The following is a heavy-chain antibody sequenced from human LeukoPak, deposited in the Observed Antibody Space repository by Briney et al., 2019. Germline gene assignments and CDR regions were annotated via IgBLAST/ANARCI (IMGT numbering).Heavy chain of an antibody. CDR1: GYTFTNYD. CDR3: ASLTARYSGYDSVFDY. V-gene: IGHV1-8*02. Sequence: ASVKVSCKATGYTFTNYDINWVRQAPGQGLEWMGYMNPNSGNTGYAQKFQGRVTMTRDTSISTAYMELSRLRSDDTAVYYCASLTARYSGYDSVFDYWGQGTLVTVSS. D-gene: IGHD5-12*01. J-gene: IGHJ4*02. CDR2: MNPNSGNT.